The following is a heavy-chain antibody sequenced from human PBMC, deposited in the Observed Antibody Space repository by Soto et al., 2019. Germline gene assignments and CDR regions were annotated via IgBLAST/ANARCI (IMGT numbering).Heavy chain of an antibody. CDR2: ILVDGRT. V-gene: IGHV3-23*01. Sequence: RWSLRLSCPASVFIFSSYDMSWVRQAPGKGLEWVSTILVDGRTFYVDSVKGRFTISRDSSQNTVYLQMNSLTAGDTALYYCAKATATGGGAFDFCGQGTMVTVSS. CDR1: VFIFSSYD. CDR3: AKATATGGGAFDF. D-gene: IGHD2-8*02. J-gene: IGHJ3*01.